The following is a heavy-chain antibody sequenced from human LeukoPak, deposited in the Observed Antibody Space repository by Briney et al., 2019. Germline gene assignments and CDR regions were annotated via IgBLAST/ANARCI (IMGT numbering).Heavy chain of an antibody. D-gene: IGHD2-21*01. J-gene: IGHJ5*02. CDR3: GSGEWLDH. CDR2: IKQDGSET. CDR1: GFIFSTCS. V-gene: IGHV3-7*01. Sequence: PGGSLRLSCAASGFIFSTCSMTWARQAPGKGLEWVANIKQDGSETFYVDSVEGRFTVSRDNAKASLYLEMNSLRAEDTAVYYCGSGEWLDHWGRGTLVTVSS.